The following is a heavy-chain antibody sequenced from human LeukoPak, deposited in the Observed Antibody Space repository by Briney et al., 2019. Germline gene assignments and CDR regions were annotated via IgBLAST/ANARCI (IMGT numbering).Heavy chain of an antibody. J-gene: IGHJ4*02. Sequence: GGSLRLSCAASGFTFSRFGMHWVRQAPGKGLEWVAFLRYDGSDKEYAESMKGRFIISRDNSKNTLYVQMDSLRIEDTGVYFCARDFSYGVKGAFEYWGQGTLVTVSS. V-gene: IGHV3-30*02. CDR1: GFTFSRFG. CDR2: LRYDGSDK. D-gene: IGHD3-10*01. CDR3: ARDFSYGVKGAFEY.